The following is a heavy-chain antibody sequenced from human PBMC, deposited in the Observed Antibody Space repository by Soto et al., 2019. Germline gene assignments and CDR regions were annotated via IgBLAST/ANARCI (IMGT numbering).Heavy chain of an antibody. CDR3: AASPSFWQNYYYGAMDV. CDR1: GYTLTELS. Sequence: ASVKVSCKVSGYTLTELSMHWVRQAPGQGPEWMGVINPSGGSTRDAQKFQGRVTMTRDTSTSTVHMELSSLRSEDTAVYYCAASPSFWQNYYYGAMDVWGQGTTVTVSS. J-gene: IGHJ6*02. V-gene: IGHV1-46*01. CDR2: INPSGGST.